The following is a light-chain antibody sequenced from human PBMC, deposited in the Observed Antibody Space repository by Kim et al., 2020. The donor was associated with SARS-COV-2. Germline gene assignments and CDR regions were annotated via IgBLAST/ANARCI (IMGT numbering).Light chain of an antibody. Sequence: ASLGDRVTITCRASQDIRSDLVWYHQNPGRAAKRLIYGASCLQSRVPSRCSGSRSATEFSLTIISLQPEDVATYFCLQQNTCPLTFGQGTRLEIK. CDR2: GAS. J-gene: IGKJ5*01. CDR3: LQQNTCPLT. V-gene: IGKV1-17*01. CDR1: QDIRSD.